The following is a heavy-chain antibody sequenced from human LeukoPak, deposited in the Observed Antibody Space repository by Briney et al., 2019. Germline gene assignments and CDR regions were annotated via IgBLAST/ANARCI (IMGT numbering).Heavy chain of an antibody. J-gene: IGHJ5*02. Sequence: GASVKVSCKASGGTFSSYAISWVRQAPGQGLEWMGGIIPIFGTANYAQKFQGRVTITTDESTSTAYMELSSLRSEDTAVYYCASHSGYDYWFDPWGQGTLVTVSS. CDR3: ASHSGYDYWFDP. D-gene: IGHD5-12*01. CDR2: IIPIFGTA. V-gene: IGHV1-69*05. CDR1: GGTFSSYA.